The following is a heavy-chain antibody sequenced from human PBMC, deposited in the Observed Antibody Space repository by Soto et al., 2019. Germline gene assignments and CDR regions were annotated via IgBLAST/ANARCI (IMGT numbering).Heavy chain of an antibody. CDR2: IWYDGSNK. CDR3: ARDHYYDSSGYYSSYYFDY. V-gene: IGHV3-33*01. Sequence: PGGSLRLSCAASGFTFSSYGMHWVRQAPGKGLEWVAVIWYDGSNKYYADSVKGRFTISRDNSKNTLYLQMNSLRAEDTAVYYCARDHYYDSSGYYSSYYFDYWGQGTLVTVSS. D-gene: IGHD3-22*01. J-gene: IGHJ4*02. CDR1: GFTFSSYG.